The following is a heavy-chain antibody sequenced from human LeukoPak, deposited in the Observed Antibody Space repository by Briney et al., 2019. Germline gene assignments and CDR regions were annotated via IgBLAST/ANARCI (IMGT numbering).Heavy chain of an antibody. V-gene: IGHV3-21*01. CDR2: ISSGGNYI. D-gene: IGHD3-10*01. J-gene: IGHJ1*01. CDR1: GFTFDNYA. CDR3: AREGYFASDS. Sequence: PGGSLRLSCAASGFTFDNYAMSWVRQAPGKGLEWVSSISSGGNYIYYADSVRGRFTVSRANAKNSLYLLMDSLRAEDTALYYCAREGYFASDSWGQGTLVTVSS.